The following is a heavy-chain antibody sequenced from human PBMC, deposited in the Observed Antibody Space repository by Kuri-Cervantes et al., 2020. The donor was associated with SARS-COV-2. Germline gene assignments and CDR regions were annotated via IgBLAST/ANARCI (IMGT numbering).Heavy chain of an antibody. V-gene: IGHV3-23*01. Sequence: GESLKISCVASGFTFSNYALTWVRQAPGKGLEWVSAISGSGGDTYYADSVKGRFTISRDSSKNMLYLQMNSLRAEDTAVYYCARERYGDYVSPYQYYGMDVWGQGTTVTVSS. J-gene: IGHJ6*02. D-gene: IGHD4-17*01. CDR1: GFTFSNYA. CDR3: ARERYGDYVSPYQYYGMDV. CDR2: ISGSGGDT.